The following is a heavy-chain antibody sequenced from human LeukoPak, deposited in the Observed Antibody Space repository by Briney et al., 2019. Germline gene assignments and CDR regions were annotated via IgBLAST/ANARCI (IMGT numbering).Heavy chain of an antibody. J-gene: IGHJ4*02. V-gene: IGHV3-73*01. CDR1: GFTFSGSA. D-gene: IGHD3-16*02. CDR3: TRHDYDYVWGSYRNPARFDY. Sequence: PGGSLKLSCAASGFTFSGSAMHWVRQATGKGLEWVGRIRSKANSYATAYAASVKGRFTISRDDSKNTAYLQMNSLKTEDTAVYYCTRHDYDYVWGSYRNPARFDYWGQGTLVTVSS. CDR2: IRSKANSYAT.